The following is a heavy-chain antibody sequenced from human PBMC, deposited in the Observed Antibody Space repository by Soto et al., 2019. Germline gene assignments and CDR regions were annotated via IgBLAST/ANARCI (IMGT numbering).Heavy chain of an antibody. CDR2: IATYNSNR. D-gene: IGHD3-10*01. V-gene: IGHV1-18*01. CDR1: GYTFTNFG. J-gene: IGHJ5*02. CDR3: ARVVRGVVNWFDP. Sequence: HLVQSGPEGKKPGASITVSCNTSGYTFTNFGLSWVPQAPSQALEWMGWIATYNSNRNYAQKFQGRLTLTTDTSTSTAYMELKNLGYDDTAVYYCARVVRGVVNWFDPWGQGTLVTVSS.